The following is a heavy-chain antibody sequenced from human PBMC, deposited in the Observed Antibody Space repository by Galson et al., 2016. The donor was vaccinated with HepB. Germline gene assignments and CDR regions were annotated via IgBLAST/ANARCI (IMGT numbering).Heavy chain of an antibody. Sequence: SLRLSCAASGFTFNAHWMNWVRQAPGKGLEWVANIRGDGIVSYYAESVRGRFTISRDNAKNSLYLQMNGLRVAETAVYYCSREMTGSYFDWGQGTLVTVSS. V-gene: IGHV3-7*01. J-gene: IGHJ4*02. CDR3: SREMTGSYFD. CDR1: GFTFNAHW. D-gene: IGHD3-10*01. CDR2: IRGDGIVS.